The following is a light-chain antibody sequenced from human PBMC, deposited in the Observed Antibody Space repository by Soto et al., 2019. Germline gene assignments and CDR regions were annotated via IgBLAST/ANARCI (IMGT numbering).Light chain of an antibody. CDR2: AAS. CDR3: QHRFNDHLPP. J-gene: IGKJ3*01. CDR1: QSISTF. V-gene: IGKV1-39*01. Sequence: DIQMTQSPSSLSASVGDRVTITCRASQSISTFLNWYQHKPGKAPTLLIYAASSLQRGVPSRFSCSGSGTELNFTITILQPEDVAIYSCQHRFNDHLPPFGPGTKVDIK.